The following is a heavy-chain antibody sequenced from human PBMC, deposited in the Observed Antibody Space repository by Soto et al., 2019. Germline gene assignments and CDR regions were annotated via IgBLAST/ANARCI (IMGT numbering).Heavy chain of an antibody. CDR1: GGTFSSYA. CDR2: IIPIFGTA. Sequence: SVKVSCKASGGTFSSYAISWVRQAPGQGLEWMGGIIPIFGTANYAQKFQGRVTITADESTSTAYMELSSLRSEDTAVYYCARKSQGGYSGSYFDDAFDIWGQGTMVTVSS. CDR3: ARKSQGGYSGSYFDDAFDI. V-gene: IGHV1-69*13. D-gene: IGHD1-26*01. J-gene: IGHJ3*02.